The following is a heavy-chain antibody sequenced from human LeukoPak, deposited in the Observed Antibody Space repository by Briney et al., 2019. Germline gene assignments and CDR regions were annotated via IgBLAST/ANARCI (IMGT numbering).Heavy chain of an antibody. J-gene: IGHJ4*02. D-gene: IGHD3-22*01. CDR2: IYFSGGT. Sequence: SETLSLTCTVSGDSISSSNCYWGWIRQPPGKGLEWVGSIYFSGGTYYNASLKSRVTISVDTSKNQFSLKLSSVTAADTAVYYCARLSQYYYDSSGYPPADYWGQGTLVTVSS. CDR3: ARLSQYYYDSSGYPPADY. V-gene: IGHV4-39*01. CDR1: GDSISSSNCY.